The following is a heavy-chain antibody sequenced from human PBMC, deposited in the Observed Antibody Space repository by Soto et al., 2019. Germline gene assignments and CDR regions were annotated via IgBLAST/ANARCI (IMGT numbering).Heavy chain of an antibody. CDR2: IYPGDSDT. CDR3: ARQVWDYYDSSGYWLDY. D-gene: IGHD3-22*01. CDR1: GYSFTSYW. Sequence: GESLKISCQGSGYSFTSYWIGWVRQMPGKGLEWMGIIYPGDSDTRYSPSFQGQVTISADKSISTAYLQWSSLKASDTAMYYCARQVWDYYDSSGYWLDYWGQGTLVTVSS. V-gene: IGHV5-51*01. J-gene: IGHJ4*02.